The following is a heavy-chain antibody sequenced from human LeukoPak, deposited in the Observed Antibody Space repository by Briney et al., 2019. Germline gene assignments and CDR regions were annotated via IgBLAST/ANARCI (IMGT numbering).Heavy chain of an antibody. CDR1: GYAFSGYY. J-gene: IGHJ4*02. CDR2: IIPNSGGA. D-gene: IGHD7-27*01. V-gene: IGHV1-2*02. CDR3: ARGGKSELGTCDF. Sequence: ASVKVSCKASGYAFSGYYMHWVRQAPGRGLEWMGWIIPNSGGANYAQKFRGRVTMTMDTSINTAYMELSSLRSDDTAVYYCARGGKSELGTCDFWGQGTLVTVSA.